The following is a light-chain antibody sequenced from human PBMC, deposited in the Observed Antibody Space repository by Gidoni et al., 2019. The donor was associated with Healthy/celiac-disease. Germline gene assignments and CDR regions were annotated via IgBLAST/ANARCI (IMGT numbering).Light chain of an antibody. CDR2: KDS. CDR3: LSADSSGTYSLV. J-gene: IGLJ3*02. CDR1: ALPKKY. Sequence: SYELTQPPSVSVSLGQMARITCSGEALPKKYAYWYQQKPGQFPVLVIYKDSERPSGIPERFSGSSSGTIVTLTISGVQTEDEADYYCLSADSSGTYSLVFGGGTKLTVL. V-gene: IGLV3-16*01.